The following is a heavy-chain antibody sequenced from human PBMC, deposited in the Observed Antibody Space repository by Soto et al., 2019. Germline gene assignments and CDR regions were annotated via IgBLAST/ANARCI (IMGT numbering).Heavy chain of an antibody. D-gene: IGHD6-19*01. CDR1: GGSISSSSYY. CDR2: IYYSGST. CDR3: ARSGYSSGWYFDY. V-gene: IGHV4-39*01. Sequence: SETLSLTCTVSGGSISSSSYYWGWIRQPKGKGLEWIGSIYYSGSTYYNPSLKSRVTISVDTSKNQFSLKLSSVTAADTAVYYCARSGYSSGWYFDYWRQGTLVTVSS. J-gene: IGHJ4*02.